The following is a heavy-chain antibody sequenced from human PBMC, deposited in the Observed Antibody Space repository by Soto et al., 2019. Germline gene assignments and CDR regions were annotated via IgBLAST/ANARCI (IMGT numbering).Heavy chain of an antibody. CDR1: GGSISSYY. D-gene: IGHD3-9*01. Sequence: SETLSLTCTVSGGSISSYYWSWIRQPPGKGLEWIGYIYYSGSTNYNPSLKSRVTISVDTSKNQFSLKLSSVTAADTAVYYCARSRDYDILTGLDYWGQGTLVTVYS. V-gene: IGHV4-59*01. J-gene: IGHJ4*02. CDR3: ARSRDYDILTGLDY. CDR2: IYYSGST.